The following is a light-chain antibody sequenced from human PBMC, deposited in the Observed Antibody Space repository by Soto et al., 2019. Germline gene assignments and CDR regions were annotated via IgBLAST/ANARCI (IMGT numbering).Light chain of an antibody. Sequence: QSFLTQPPSASGTPGQRLTISCSGSSSNIGSNYVFWYQQLPGTAPKVLIYRNNRRPSGVSDRFSGSKIGTSASLAISGLRFEDEADYYCAAWDESLNGLYVFGTGTKVTVL. CDR1: SSNIGSNY. J-gene: IGLJ1*01. V-gene: IGLV1-47*01. CDR3: AAWDESLNGLYV. CDR2: RNN.